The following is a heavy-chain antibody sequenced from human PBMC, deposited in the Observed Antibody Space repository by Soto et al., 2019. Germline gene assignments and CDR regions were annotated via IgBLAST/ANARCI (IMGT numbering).Heavy chain of an antibody. CDR2: ISSSSSYI. CDR3: ARGSLPSWDY. D-gene: IGHD2-2*01. V-gene: IGHV3-21*01. Sequence: GGSLRLSCAASGFTFSSYSMNWVRQAPGKGLEWVSSISSSSSYIYYADSVKGQFTISRDNAKNSLYLQMNSLRAEDTAVYYCARGSLPSWDYWGQGTLVTVSS. CDR1: GFTFSSYS. J-gene: IGHJ4*02.